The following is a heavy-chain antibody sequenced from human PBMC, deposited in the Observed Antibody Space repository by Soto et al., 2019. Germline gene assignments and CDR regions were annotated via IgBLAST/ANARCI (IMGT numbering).Heavy chain of an antibody. Sequence: VGSLRLSCAASGFTFSSYGMHWVRQAPGKGLEWVAVISYDGSNKYYADSVKGRLTISRDNSKNTLYLQMNSLRAEDTAVYYCAKEGPVWGGYRPRAGYYYYGMDAWGQGTTVTVSS. CDR3: AKEGPVWGGYRPRAGYYYYGMDA. J-gene: IGHJ6*02. V-gene: IGHV3-30*18. D-gene: IGHD3-16*02. CDR1: GFTFSSYG. CDR2: ISYDGSNK.